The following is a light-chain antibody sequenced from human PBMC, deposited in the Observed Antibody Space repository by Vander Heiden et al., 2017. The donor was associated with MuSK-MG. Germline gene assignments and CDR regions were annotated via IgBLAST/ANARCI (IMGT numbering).Light chain of an antibody. CDR2: AVS. CDR1: QGISNY. V-gene: IGKV1-27*01. J-gene: IGKJ1*01. CDR3: QKYNRAPWT. Sequence: DIQMTQSHASLSASVGDRVTITCRARQGISNYLAWYQQKPGKAPKLLIYAVSTLHSGLPSRFSGSGSGSDFTLTISILQPADVATYYCQKYNRAPWTFGQGTKVEIK.